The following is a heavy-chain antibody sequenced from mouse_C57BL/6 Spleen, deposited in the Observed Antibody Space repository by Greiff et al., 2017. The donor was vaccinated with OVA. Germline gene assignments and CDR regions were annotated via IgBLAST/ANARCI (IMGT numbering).Heavy chain of an antibody. J-gene: IGHJ2*01. Sequence: VQLQQSGPELVKPGASVKISCKASGYAFSSSWMNWVKQRPGKGLEWIGRIYPGDGDTNYNGKFKGKATLTADKSSSTAYMQLSSLTSEDSAVYFCAQGDYHYFDDWGQGTTLTVSS. D-gene: IGHD2-4*01. CDR1: GYAFSSSW. CDR2: IYPGDGDT. CDR3: AQGDYHYFDD. V-gene: IGHV1-82*01.